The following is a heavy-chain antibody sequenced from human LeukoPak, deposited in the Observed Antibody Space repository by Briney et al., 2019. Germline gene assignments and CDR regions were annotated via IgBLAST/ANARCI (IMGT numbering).Heavy chain of an antibody. J-gene: IGHJ4*02. V-gene: IGHV4-59*08. Sequence: KASEPLSLTCTLSGGSISNHYWSWLRQPPGKGLEWIAYMYNSESTKYNPSLKSRVTISVDTSKKQFSLKLRSVTAADTALYYCARHVLAAGSIDWGQGTLVTVSS. CDR2: MYNSEST. CDR1: GGSISNHY. CDR3: ARHVLAAGSID. D-gene: IGHD3-3*01.